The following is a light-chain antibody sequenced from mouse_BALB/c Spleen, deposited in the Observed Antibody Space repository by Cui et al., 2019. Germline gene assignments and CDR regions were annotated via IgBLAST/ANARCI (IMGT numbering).Light chain of an antibody. CDR2: EIS. CDR1: SSVSY. Sequence: EIVLPQSPAITAACLGQKVTITCSASSSVSYMHWYQQKSGTSPKPLIYEISKRASGVPARFSGSGSGTSYSLTISSMEAEDAAIYYCQQWNYPLAFGAGTKLELK. J-gene: IGKJ5*01. CDR3: QQWNYPLA. V-gene: IGKV4-86*01.